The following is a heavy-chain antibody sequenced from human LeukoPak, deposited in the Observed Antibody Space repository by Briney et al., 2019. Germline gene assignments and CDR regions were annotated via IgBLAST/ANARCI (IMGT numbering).Heavy chain of an antibody. J-gene: IGHJ4*02. CDR1: GFTFSSYG. Sequence: GGSLRLSCAASGFTFSSYGMHWVRQAPGKGLEWVAFIRYGGSNKYYADSVKGRFTISRDNSKNTLYLQMNILRAKDRAVYYCAKEWELTFFDYWGQGTLVTVSS. CDR2: IRYGGSNK. CDR3: AKEWELTFFDY. D-gene: IGHD1-26*01. V-gene: IGHV3-30*02.